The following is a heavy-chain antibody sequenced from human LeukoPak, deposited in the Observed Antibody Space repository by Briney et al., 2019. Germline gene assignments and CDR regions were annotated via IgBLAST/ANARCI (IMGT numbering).Heavy chain of an antibody. CDR2: IYYSGST. Sequence: TSETLSLTCTVSGGSISSSSYYWGWIRQPPGKGLEWIGSIYYSGSTYYNPSLKSRVTISVDTSKNQFSLKLSSVTAADTAVYYCARGVEQWLVGEYYFDYWGQGTLVTVSS. D-gene: IGHD6-19*01. V-gene: IGHV4-39*07. J-gene: IGHJ4*02. CDR1: GGSISSSSYY. CDR3: ARGVEQWLVGEYYFDY.